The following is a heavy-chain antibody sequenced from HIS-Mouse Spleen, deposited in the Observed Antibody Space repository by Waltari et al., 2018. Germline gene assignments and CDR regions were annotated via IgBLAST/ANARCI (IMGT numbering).Heavy chain of an antibody. Sequence: QVQLQESGPGLVKPSETLSLTCTVSGYSISSGYYWGWIRQPPGKGLEWIGSIYHSGSTYYNPSLNSRVTISVDTSKNQFSLKLSSVTAADTAVYYCARDRTTLDYWGQGTLVTVSS. CDR3: ARDRTTLDY. D-gene: IGHD1-26*01. CDR2: IYHSGST. CDR1: GYSISSGYY. J-gene: IGHJ4*02. V-gene: IGHV4-38-2*02.